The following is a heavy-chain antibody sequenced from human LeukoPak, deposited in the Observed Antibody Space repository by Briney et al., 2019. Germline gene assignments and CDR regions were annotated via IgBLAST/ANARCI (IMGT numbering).Heavy chain of an antibody. CDR2: IYHSGST. CDR1: GGSISSGGYS. V-gene: IGHV4-30-2*01. CDR3: ARGYYDILTGYYGWFDP. Sequence: SQTLSLTCAVSGGSISSGGYSWSWIRQPPGKGLEWIGYIYHSGSTYYNPSLKSRVTISVDRSKNQFFLKLSSVTAADTAVYYCARGYYDILTGYYGWFDPWGQGTLVTVSS. D-gene: IGHD3-9*01. J-gene: IGHJ5*02.